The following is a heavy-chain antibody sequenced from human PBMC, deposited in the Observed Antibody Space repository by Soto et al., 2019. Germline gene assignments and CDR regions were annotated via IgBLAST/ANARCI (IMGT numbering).Heavy chain of an antibody. CDR3: AAADPGALDT. CDR2: IHYSGNT. CDR1: GGSISRTTYY. Sequence: PSETLSLTCSVSGGSISRTTYYWGGVRQPPRERVVWIGSIHYSGNTYSNPPLRRRVSISVATSKNLFSLKLRSVTAADTAVYYCAAADPGALDTWGPGTMVTVSS. V-gene: IGHV4-39*01. J-gene: IGHJ3*02.